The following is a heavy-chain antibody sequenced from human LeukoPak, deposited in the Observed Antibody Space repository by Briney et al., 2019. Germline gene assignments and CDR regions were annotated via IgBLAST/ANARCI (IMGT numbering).Heavy chain of an antibody. V-gene: IGHV3-73*01. CDR2: IRSKANSYAT. D-gene: IGHD5-18*01. Sequence: GGSLRLSCAASGFTFSGSAMHWVRQASGKGLEWVGRIRSKANSYATAYAASVKGRFTISRDDSKNTAYLQMNSLKTEDTAAYYCTRQDTAMDDFADYWGQGTLVTVSS. CDR1: GFTFSGSA. CDR3: TRQDTAMDDFADY. J-gene: IGHJ4*02.